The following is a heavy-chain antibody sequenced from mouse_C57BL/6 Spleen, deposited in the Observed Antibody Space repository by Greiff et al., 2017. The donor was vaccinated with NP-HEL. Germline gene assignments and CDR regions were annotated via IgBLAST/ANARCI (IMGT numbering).Heavy chain of an antibody. V-gene: IGHV5-4*03. J-gene: IGHJ2*01. CDR2: ISDGGSYT. CDR1: GFTFSSYA. CDR3: ARAPWITTVVAPFDY. Sequence: DVMLVESGGGLVKPGGSLKLSCAASGFTFSSYAMSWVRQTPEKRLEWVATISDGGSYTYYPDNVKGRFTISRDNAKNNLYLQMSHLKSEDTAMYYCARAPWITTVVAPFDYWGQGTTLTVSS. D-gene: IGHD1-1*01.